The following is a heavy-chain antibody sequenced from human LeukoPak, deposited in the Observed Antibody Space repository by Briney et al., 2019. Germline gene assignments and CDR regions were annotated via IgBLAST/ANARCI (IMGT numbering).Heavy chain of an antibody. CDR2: IYYSGST. J-gene: IGHJ4*02. Sequence: SETLSLTCTVSNGSINNYYWSCIRQPPGKGLEWIGYIYYSGSTNYNPSLKSRVTMSVDASKNQFSLKVYSVTAADTAVYYCARGSSGPIIRGIMNNLDYWGQGTLVTVSS. CDR1: NGSINNYY. V-gene: IGHV4-59*01. D-gene: IGHD3-10*01. CDR3: ARGSSGPIIRGIMNNLDY.